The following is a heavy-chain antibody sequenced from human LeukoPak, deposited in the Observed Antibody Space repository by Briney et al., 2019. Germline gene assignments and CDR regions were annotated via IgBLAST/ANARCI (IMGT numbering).Heavy chain of an antibody. J-gene: IGHJ4*02. D-gene: IGHD4-17*01. CDR2: ISGSGGST. CDR1: GFTFSSYA. V-gene: IGHV3-23*01. CDR3: ARDGGYGDYRLDY. Sequence: GGSLRLSCAASGFTFSSYAMSWVRQAPGKGLEWVSAISGSGGSTYYADSVKGRFTISRDNSKNSLYLQMNSLRAEDTAVYYCARDGGYGDYRLDYWGQGTLVTVSS.